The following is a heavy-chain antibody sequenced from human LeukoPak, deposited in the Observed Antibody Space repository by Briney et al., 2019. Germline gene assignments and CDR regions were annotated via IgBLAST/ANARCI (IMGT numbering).Heavy chain of an antibody. J-gene: IGHJ6*03. V-gene: IGHV3-20*04. CDR1: GFTFDDYG. CDR2: INWNGGST. CDR3: ARAPVTLGPYYYYIDV. Sequence: GGSLRLSCAASGFTFDDYGMSWVRQAPGKGLEWVSGINWNGGSTGYADSVKGRFTISRDNAKNSLYLQMNSLRAEDTALYYCARAPVTLGPYYYYIDVWGKGTPVTVSS. D-gene: IGHD4-17*01.